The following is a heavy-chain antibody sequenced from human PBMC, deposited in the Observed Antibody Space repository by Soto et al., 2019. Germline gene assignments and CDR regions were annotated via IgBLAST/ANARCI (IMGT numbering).Heavy chain of an antibody. CDR3: ARDLQGWFDP. V-gene: IGHV4-61*01. J-gene: IGHJ5*02. Sequence: PSETLSLTCTVSGGSVSSGSYYWSWIRQPPGKGLEWIGYIYYSGSTNYNPSLKSRVTISVDTSKNQFSLKLSSVTAADTAVYYCARDLQGWFDPWGQGTLVTVS. CDR1: GGSVSSGSYY. CDR2: IYYSGST.